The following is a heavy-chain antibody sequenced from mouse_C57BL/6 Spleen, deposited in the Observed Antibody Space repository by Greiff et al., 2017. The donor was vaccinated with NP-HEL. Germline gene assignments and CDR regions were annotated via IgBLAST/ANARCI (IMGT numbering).Heavy chain of an antibody. CDR2: IAPSDSYP. D-gene: IGHD1-1*01. CDR3: ARSGDYGSSDEGAMDY. Sequence: QVQLQQPGAELVKPGASVKLSCKASGYTFTSYWMQWVKQRPGQGLERIGEIAPSDSYPNYIQKFKGKATLTVDTASSTAYMQLSSLTSEDSAVYYCARSGDYGSSDEGAMDYLGQGTSVTVAS. J-gene: IGHJ4*01. CDR1: GYTFTSYW. V-gene: IGHV1-50*01.